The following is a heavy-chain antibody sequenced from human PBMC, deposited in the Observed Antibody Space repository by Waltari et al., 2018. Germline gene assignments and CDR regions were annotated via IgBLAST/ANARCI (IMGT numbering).Heavy chain of an antibody. J-gene: IGHJ3*01. Sequence: QLQLHASGPGLVTPSETVSLTCSVSGGSINTNRHYWAWIRQPPGQGLEWLGTFSYNGATYSSPSLKSRITMSRDTSKNQLSLRLGSVTAADTAVYYCATYIGASVGTAAFDVWGQGTMVTVSS. V-gene: IGHV4-39*01. CDR1: GGSINTNRHY. D-gene: IGHD5-12*01. CDR3: ATYIGASVGTAAFDV. CDR2: FSYNGAT.